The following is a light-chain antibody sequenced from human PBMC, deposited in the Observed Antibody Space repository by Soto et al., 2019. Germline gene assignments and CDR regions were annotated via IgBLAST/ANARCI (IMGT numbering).Light chain of an antibody. V-gene: IGKV3-11*01. CDR3: QKRARYPLA. CDR2: DAS. CDR1: ENISRY. J-gene: IGKJ4*01. Sequence: EIVLTQSPAALSLSPGERATLSCRASENISRYLVWYQQKPGQAPRLLIHDASNRDTGIPVRFSGGGSGTDFTLTISSLEPEDFAIYYCQKRARYPLAFGGGTRVDIK.